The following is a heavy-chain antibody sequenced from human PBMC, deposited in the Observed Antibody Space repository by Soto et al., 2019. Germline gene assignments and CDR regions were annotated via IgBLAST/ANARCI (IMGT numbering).Heavy chain of an antibody. V-gene: IGHV4-30-2*01. J-gene: IGHJ5*02. D-gene: IGHD5-12*01. Sequence: PSETLSLTCAVSGGSISSGCYSWSWIRHPPGKGLKWIGYIYHSGSTYNNPSLKSRVTISLDRPKNQFSLKLNSVTAADTAVYYCVRGRGYSVYDSYANWFDPWGQGTLVTVSS. CDR3: VRGRGYSVYDSYANWFDP. CDR1: GGSISSGCYS. CDR2: IYHSGST.